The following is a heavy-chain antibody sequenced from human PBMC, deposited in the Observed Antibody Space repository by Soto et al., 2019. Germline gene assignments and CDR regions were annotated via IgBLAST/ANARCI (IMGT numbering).Heavy chain of an antibody. CDR1: GGSISSGGYY. D-gene: IGHD3-22*01. Sequence: QVQLQESGPGLVKPSQTLSLTCTVSGGSISSGGYYWSWIRQHPGKGLEWIGYIHYSGSTYYNPSLKSLVIISADTPKNQFSRKLSSVTAADTAVYYCARGAYDSSAYRWFDPWGQGTLVTVSS. CDR2: IHYSGST. V-gene: IGHV4-31*01. J-gene: IGHJ5*02. CDR3: ARGAYDSSAYRWFDP.